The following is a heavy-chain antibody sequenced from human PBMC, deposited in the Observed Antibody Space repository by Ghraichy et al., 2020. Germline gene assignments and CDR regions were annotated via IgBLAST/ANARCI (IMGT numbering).Heavy chain of an antibody. V-gene: IGHV3-30*01. J-gene: IGHJ1*01. Sequence: GGSLRLSCAASGFTFSSYTMHWVRQAPGKGLEWVAVISYDGSNKYYADSVKGRFTISRDNSKNTLYLQMNSLRAEDTAVYYCARVPRDGDYLYFQHWGQGTLVTVSS. D-gene: IGHD4-17*01. CDR2: ISYDGSNK. CDR1: GFTFSSYT. CDR3: ARVPRDGDYLYFQH.